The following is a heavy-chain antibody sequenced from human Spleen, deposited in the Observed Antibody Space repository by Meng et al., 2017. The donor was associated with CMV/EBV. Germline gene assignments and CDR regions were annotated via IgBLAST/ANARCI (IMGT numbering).Heavy chain of an antibody. V-gene: IGHV1-18*04. D-gene: IGHD3-3*01. Sequence: ASVKVSCKASGYTFTGYYMHWVRQAPGQGLEWMGWISVYNGNTNYAQKLQDRVTMTTDTSTSTAYMELRSLRSDDTAVYYCARDDPRIAIFGVVTKYYYGMDVWGQGTTVTVSS. CDR3: ARDDPRIAIFGVVTKYYYGMDV. CDR1: GYTFTGYY. J-gene: IGHJ6*02. CDR2: ISVYNGNT.